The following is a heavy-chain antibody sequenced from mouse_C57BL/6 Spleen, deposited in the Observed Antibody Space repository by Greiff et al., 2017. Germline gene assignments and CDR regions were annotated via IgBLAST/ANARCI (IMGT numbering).Heavy chain of an antibody. CDR3: ARGGGNYVWYFDV. CDR2: IYPGGGYT. J-gene: IGHJ1*03. V-gene: IGHV1-63*01. D-gene: IGHD2-1*01. Sequence: QVQLQQSGAELVRPGTSVKMSCKASGYTFTNYWIGWAKQRPGNGLEWIGDIYPGGGYTNYNEKFKGKATLTADKSSSTAYMQFSSLTSEDSAIYYCARGGGNYVWYFDVWGTGTTVTVSS. CDR1: GYTFTNYW.